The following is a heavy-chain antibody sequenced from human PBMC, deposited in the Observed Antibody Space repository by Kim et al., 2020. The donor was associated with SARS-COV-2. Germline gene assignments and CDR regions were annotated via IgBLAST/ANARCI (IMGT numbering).Heavy chain of an antibody. CDR3: AKDGIVSYYGSGSSGYGMDV. V-gene: IGHV3-43*01. J-gene: IGHJ6*02. Sequence: RFTISRDNSKNSLYLQMNSLRTEDTALYYCAKDGIVSYYGSGSSGYGMDVWGQGTTVTVSS. D-gene: IGHD3-10*01.